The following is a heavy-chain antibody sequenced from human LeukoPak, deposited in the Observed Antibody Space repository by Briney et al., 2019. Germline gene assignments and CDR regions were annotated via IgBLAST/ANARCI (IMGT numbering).Heavy chain of an antibody. V-gene: IGHV1-24*01. D-gene: IGHD5-18*01. Sequence: ASVKVSCKVSGYTLTELSMHWVRQAPGKGLEWMAGFDPEDGETIYAQKFQGRVTMTEDTSTDTAYMELSSLRSEDTAVYYCATDLRGYSYGSVAFDIWGQGTMVTVSS. CDR1: GYTLTELS. CDR3: ATDLRGYSYGSVAFDI. CDR2: FDPEDGET. J-gene: IGHJ3*02.